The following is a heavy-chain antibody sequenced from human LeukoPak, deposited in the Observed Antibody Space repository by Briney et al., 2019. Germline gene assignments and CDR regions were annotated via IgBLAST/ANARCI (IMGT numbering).Heavy chain of an antibody. V-gene: IGHV3-21*04. Sequence: GGSLKLSCAASGFTFSSYSMNWVRQAPGKGLEWVSSISSSSSYIYYADSVKGRFTISRDNSKNTLYLQMNSLRAEDTAVYYCAKDAVYRAAVVVNWFDPWGQGTLVTVSS. CDR2: ISSSSSYI. CDR1: GFTFSSYS. CDR3: AKDAVYRAAVVVNWFDP. J-gene: IGHJ5*02. D-gene: IGHD2-2*01.